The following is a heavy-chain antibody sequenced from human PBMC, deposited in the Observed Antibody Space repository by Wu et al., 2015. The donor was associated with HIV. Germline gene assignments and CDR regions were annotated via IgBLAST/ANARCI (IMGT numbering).Heavy chain of an antibody. D-gene: IGHD1-1*01. V-gene: IGHV1-69*01. J-gene: IGHJ6*03. CDR3: ARDSEPARVQYYYYHMDV. CDR1: GGTFSSYA. Sequence: VKKPGSSVKVSCKASGGTFSSYAISWVRQAPGQGLEWMGGIIPIFGTRDYAQKFQGRVTITADGSTSTAYMELSSLRSEDTAVYYCARDSEPARVQYYYYHMDVWGKGTTVTVSS. CDR2: IIPIFGTR.